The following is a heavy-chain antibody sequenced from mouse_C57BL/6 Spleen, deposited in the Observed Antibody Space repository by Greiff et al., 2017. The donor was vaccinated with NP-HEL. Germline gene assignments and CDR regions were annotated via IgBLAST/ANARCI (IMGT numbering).Heavy chain of an antibody. V-gene: IGHV1-82*01. CDR3: AREILEWYFDV. Sequence: VQLQQSGPELVKPGASVKISCKASGYAFSSSWMNWVKQRPGKGLEWIGRIYPGDGDTNYNGKFKGKATLTADKSSSTAYMQLSSLTSEDSAVYFCAREILEWYFDVWGTGTTVTVSS. CDR2: IYPGDGDT. J-gene: IGHJ1*03. CDR1: GYAFSSSW.